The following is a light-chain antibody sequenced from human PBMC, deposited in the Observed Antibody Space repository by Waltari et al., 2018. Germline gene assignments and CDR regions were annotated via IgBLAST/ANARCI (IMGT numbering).Light chain of an antibody. Sequence: QSALTQPPSASGSPGQSVTISCTGTSSDVGGYNYVSWYQQHPGKAPKLMIYEVSKRPSGVPERFSGSKSGNTASRTVSGLQAEDEADYYCSSYAGSNNFVFGGGTKLTVL. CDR1: SSDVGGYNY. J-gene: IGLJ2*01. CDR2: EVS. V-gene: IGLV2-8*01. CDR3: SSYAGSNNFV.